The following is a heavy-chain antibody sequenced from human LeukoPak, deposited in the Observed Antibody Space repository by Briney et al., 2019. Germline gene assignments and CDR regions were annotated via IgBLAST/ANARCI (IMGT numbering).Heavy chain of an antibody. Sequence: PGGSLRLSCAASGFTFDDYAMSWVRQAPGKGLEWVSGLSWNGGSTGYADSVKGRFTISRDNAKNSLYLEMNSLRADDTAFYYCARGKKDYDTSAYDYWGQGTLVTVSS. J-gene: IGHJ4*02. CDR1: GFTFDDYA. CDR3: ARGKKDYDTSAYDY. D-gene: IGHD3-22*01. V-gene: IGHV3-20*04. CDR2: LSWNGGST.